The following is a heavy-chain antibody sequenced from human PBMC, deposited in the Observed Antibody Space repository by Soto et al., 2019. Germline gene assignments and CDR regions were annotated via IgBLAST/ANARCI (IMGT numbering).Heavy chain of an antibody. CDR3: ARDYCSGGSCYSHWFDP. Sequence: PSETLSLTCTVSGGPISSGGYYWSWIRQHPGKGLEWIGYIYYSGSTYYNPSLKSRVTISVDTSKNKFSLKLSSVTAADTAVYYCARDYCSGGSCYSHWFDPWGQGTLVTVSS. CDR1: GGPISSGGYY. V-gene: IGHV4-31*03. CDR2: IYYSGST. J-gene: IGHJ5*02. D-gene: IGHD2-15*01.